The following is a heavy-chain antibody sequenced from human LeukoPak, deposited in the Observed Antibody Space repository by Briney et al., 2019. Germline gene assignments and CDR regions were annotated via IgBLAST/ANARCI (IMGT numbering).Heavy chain of an antibody. CDR3: ARDDYYDSSGYNNFDY. CDR2: ISYDGSNK. CDR1: GFTFSSYA. V-gene: IGHV3-30-3*01. D-gene: IGHD3-22*01. J-gene: IGHJ4*02. Sequence: PGRSLRLSCAASGFTFSSYAMHWVRQAPGKGLEWVAVISYDGSNKYYADSVKGRFTISRDNSKNTLYLQMNSLRAEDTAVYYCARDDYYDSSGYNNFDYWGQGTLVTVSS.